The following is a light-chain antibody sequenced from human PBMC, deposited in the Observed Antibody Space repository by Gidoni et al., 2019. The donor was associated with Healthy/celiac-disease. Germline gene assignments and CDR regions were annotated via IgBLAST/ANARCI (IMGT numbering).Light chain of an antibody. V-gene: IGKV4-1*01. J-gene: IGKJ2*01. CDR3: QQYYSTPYT. CDR2: WAS. CDR1: QSVLYSPNNKNY. Sequence: DIVMTQSPDSLAVSLGERATINCKSSQSVLYSPNNKNYLAWYQQKPGQPPKLRIYWASTRESGVPDRCSGSGSGTDFTLTISSLKAEDGAVYYCQQYYSTPYTFGQGTKLEIK.